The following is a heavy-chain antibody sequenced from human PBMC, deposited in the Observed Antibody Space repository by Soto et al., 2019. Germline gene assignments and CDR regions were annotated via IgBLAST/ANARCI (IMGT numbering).Heavy chain of an antibody. V-gene: IGHV3-23*01. CDR1: GFNFRNFP. CDR3: AKGVIDRGANA. D-gene: IGHD2-8*01. Sequence: PGGSQRLSCAASGFNFRNFPMTWVRQVPGQGLEYVSSITSSGEQTFYADSVKGRFSISRDNSKGILHLQMNSLRAEDTAIYHCAKGVIDRGANAWGQGTVVTVSS. CDR2: ITSSGEQT. J-gene: IGHJ5*02.